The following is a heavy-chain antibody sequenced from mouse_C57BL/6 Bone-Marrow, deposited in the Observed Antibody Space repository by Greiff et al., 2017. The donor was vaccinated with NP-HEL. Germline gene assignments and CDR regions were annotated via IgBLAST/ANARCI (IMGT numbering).Heavy chain of an antibody. CDR2: IDPSDSYT. CDR1: GYTFTSYW. V-gene: IGHV1-59*01. CDR3: ARRVADWYCDV. D-gene: IGHD1-1*01. J-gene: IGHJ1*03. Sequence: QVQLQQPGAELVRPGTSVKLSCKASGYTFTSYWMHWVKQRPGQGLEWIGVIDPSDSYTNYNQKFKGKATLTVDTSSSTAYMQLSSLTSEDSAVYYWARRVADWYCDVWGTGTTVTVSS.